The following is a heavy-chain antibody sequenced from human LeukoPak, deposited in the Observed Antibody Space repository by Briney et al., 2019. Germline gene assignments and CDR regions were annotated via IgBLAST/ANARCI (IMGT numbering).Heavy chain of an antibody. Sequence: GGSLRLSCAASGFTFSSYDMNWVRQAPGKGLEWVAVISYDGSNKYYADSVKGRFTISRDNSKNTLYLQMNSLRAEDTAVYYCAKSYTDSLSFDYWGQGTLVTVSS. J-gene: IGHJ4*02. CDR3: AKSYTDSLSFDY. CDR1: GFTFSSYD. CDR2: ISYDGSNK. V-gene: IGHV3-30*18. D-gene: IGHD2-2*02.